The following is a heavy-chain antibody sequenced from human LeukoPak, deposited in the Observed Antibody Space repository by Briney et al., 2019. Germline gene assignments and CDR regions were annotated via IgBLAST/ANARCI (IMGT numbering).Heavy chain of an antibody. CDR3: ARSSERKYYFDY. D-gene: IGHD3-22*01. J-gene: IGHJ4*02. Sequence: GGSLRLSCEASGFMFSNYGMHWVRQAPGKGLEWVAVISYDESNKNYGDSVKGRFTISRDNSKNTLYLQMNSLRAEDTAVYYCARSSERKYYFDYWGQGTLVTVSS. CDR2: ISYDESNK. CDR1: GFMFSNYG. V-gene: IGHV3-30*03.